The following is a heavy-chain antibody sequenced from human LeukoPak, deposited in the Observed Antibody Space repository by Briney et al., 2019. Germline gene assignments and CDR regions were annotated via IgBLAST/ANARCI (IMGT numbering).Heavy chain of an antibody. CDR3: ARGPEEMATTPYFDY. Sequence: SETLSLTCAVSGFSISSGGYSWSWIRPPPGKGLEWIGYIYYSGSTYYNPSHKSRVNISVDTSKKLFSLKLSSVTAADTAVDYCARGPEEMATTPYFDYWGQGTLVTVSS. CDR1: GFSISSGGYS. V-gene: IGHV4-30-4*07. D-gene: IGHD5-24*01. J-gene: IGHJ4*02. CDR2: IYYSGST.